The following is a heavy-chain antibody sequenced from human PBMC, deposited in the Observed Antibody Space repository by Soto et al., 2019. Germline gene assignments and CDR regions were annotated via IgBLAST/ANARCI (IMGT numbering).Heavy chain of an antibody. CDR3: ARGGGVTPIYYYYGMDV. J-gene: IGHJ6*02. CDR2: IDPSDSYT. V-gene: IGHV5-10-1*01. D-gene: IGHD5-18*01. Sequence: GESLKISCKGSGYSFTSYWISWVRQMPGKGLEWMGRIDPSDSYTNYSPSFQGHVTISADKSISTAYLQWSSLKASDTAMYYCARGGGVTPIYYYYGMDVWGQGTKVTVSS. CDR1: GYSFTSYW.